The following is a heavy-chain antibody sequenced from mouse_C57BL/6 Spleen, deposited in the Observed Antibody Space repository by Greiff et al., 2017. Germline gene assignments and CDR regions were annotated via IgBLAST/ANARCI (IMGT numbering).Heavy chain of an antibody. Sequence: VKLMESGPELVKPGASVKISCKASGYAFSSSWMNWVKQRPGKGLEWIGRIYPGDGDTNYNGKFKGKATLTADKSSSTAYMQLSSLTSEDSAVYFCARSYYYGSSSYYYVMDYWGQGTSVTVSS. V-gene: IGHV1-82*01. CDR3: ARSYYYGSSSYYYVMDY. J-gene: IGHJ4*01. D-gene: IGHD1-1*01. CDR2: IYPGDGDT. CDR1: GYAFSSSW.